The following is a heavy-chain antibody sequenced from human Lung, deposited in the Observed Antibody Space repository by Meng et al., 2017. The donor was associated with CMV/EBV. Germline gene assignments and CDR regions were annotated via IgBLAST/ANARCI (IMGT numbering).Heavy chain of an antibody. V-gene: IGHV4-4*02. Sequence: GQLQGSGPGLVRASGPLSLACAVSGGSISSSNWWSWVRQPPGKGLEWIGEIYHSGSTNYNPSLKSRVTISVDKSKNQFSLNLSSVTAADTAVYYCARVGQWLPIDYWGQGTLVTVSS. CDR2: IYHSGST. J-gene: IGHJ4*02. D-gene: IGHD6-19*01. CDR3: ARVGQWLPIDY. CDR1: GGSISSSNW.